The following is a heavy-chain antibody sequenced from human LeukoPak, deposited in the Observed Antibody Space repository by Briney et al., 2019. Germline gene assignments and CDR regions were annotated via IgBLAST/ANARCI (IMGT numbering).Heavy chain of an antibody. CDR1: GGSVSSGSYY. CDR3: ARTRWDCSGGSCYSWYYYYYMDV. V-gene: IGHV4-61*01. CDR2: IYYSGST. Sequence: SETLSLTCTVSGGSVSSGSYYWSWIRQPPGKGLEWIGYIYYSGSTNCNPSLKSRVTISVDTSKNQFSLKLSSVTAADTAVYYCARTRWDCSGGSCYSWYYYYYMDVWGKGTTVTVSS. D-gene: IGHD2-15*01. J-gene: IGHJ6*03.